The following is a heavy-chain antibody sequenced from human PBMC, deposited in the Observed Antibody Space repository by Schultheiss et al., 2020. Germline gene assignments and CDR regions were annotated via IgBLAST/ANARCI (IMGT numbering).Heavy chain of an antibody. CDR1: GGSISSSSYY. CDR3: ARSYDYSNYLNWFDP. CDR2: IYHSGST. Sequence: SETLSLTCAVSGGSISSSSYYWGWIRQPPGKGLEWIGYIYHSGSTNYNPSLKSRVTISVDTSKNQFSLKLSSVTAADTAVYYCARSYDYSNYLNWFDPWGQGTLVTVSS. D-gene: IGHD4-11*01. V-gene: IGHV4-61*05. J-gene: IGHJ5*02.